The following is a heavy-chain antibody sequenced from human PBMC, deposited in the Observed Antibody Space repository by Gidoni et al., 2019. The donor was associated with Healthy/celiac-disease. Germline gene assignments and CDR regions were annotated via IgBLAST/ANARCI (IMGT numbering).Heavy chain of an antibody. V-gene: IGHV1-24*01. Sequence: QVQLVQSGAEVKKPGASVKVSCTASGSTLTALSMHWVRQAPVKGLEWMGGFDPEDGETIYAQKFQGRVTMTEDTSTDTAYMELSSLRSEDTAVYYCATQSSPSGIVGTWGQGTLVTVSS. CDR2: FDPEDGET. D-gene: IGHD1-26*01. J-gene: IGHJ5*02. CDR1: GSTLTALS. CDR3: ATQSSPSGIVGT.